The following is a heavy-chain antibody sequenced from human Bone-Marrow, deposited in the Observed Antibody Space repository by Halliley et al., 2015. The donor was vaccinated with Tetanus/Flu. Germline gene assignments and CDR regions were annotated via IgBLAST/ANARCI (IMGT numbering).Heavy chain of an antibody. CDR1: GGSISSGGFF. Sequence: TLSLTCTVSGGSISSGGFFWSWIRQLPGKGLEWIGYIYYTGSTYYNSSLKSRLTMSVDTSKNQFSLKLSSVTAADTAIYYCARDLPSGYINWCGPWGQVIPVSGSS. D-gene: IGHD5-12*01. V-gene: IGHV4-31*03. CDR3: ARDLPSGYINWCGP. CDR2: IYYTGST. J-gene: IGHJ5*02.